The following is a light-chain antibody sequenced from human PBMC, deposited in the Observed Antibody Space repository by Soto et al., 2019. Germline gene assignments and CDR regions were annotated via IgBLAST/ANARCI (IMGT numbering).Light chain of an antibody. J-gene: IGKJ5*01. Sequence: DIVMTQYPDSLAVSLGERATLSCRASQSVSSNLAWYQQKPGQAPRLLIHGASTRATGIPARFSGSGSGTEFSLTISSLQSEDFAVYYCQQYNNWPPITLGQGTRLEIK. CDR3: QQYNNWPPIT. CDR2: GAS. CDR1: QSVSSN. V-gene: IGKV3-15*01.